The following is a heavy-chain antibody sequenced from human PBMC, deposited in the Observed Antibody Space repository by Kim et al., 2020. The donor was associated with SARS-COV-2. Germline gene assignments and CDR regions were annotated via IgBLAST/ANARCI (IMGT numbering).Heavy chain of an antibody. CDR3: AKAERREYGFPHRGKHDEFDC. Sequence: GGSLRLSCAASGFTFSSYGMHWVRQAPGKGLEWVAVISYDGSNKYYADSVKGRFTISRDNSKNTLYLQMNSLRAEDTAVYYCAKAERREYGFPHRGKHDEFDCWGQGTLVTVSS. CDR1: GFTFSSYG. J-gene: IGHJ4*02. CDR2: ISYDGSNK. V-gene: IGHV3-30*18. D-gene: IGHD3-10*01.